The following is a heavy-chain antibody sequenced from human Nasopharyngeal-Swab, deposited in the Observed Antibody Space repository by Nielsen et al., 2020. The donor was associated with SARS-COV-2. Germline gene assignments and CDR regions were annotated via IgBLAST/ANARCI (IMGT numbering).Heavy chain of an antibody. CDR3: ARGRVVVAAMDFDI. CDR2: ISYDASDK. J-gene: IGHJ3*02. CDR1: GFTFSSYT. V-gene: IGHV3-30*04. Sequence: GGSLRLSCAASGFTFSSYTIHWVRQAPGKGLEWVAVISYDASDKYYADSVKGRFTISRDNAKNSLYLQMNSLRAEDTAVYYCARGRVVVAAMDFDIWGQGTMVTVSS. D-gene: IGHD2-15*01.